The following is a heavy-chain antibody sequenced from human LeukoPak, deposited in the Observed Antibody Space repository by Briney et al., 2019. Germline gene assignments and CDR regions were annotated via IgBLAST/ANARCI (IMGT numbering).Heavy chain of an antibody. CDR1: ELPFTGPT. CDR3: AKDPNPFYDFWSGYK. CDR2: IGGRDDRT. Sequence: PGGPLKLSCPAPELPFTGPTITCPPKPPGKGREWSQIIGGRDDRTYYADSVKGRFTISRDNSKNILYLQMNSLRAEDTAVYYCAKDPNPFYDFWSGYKWGQGTLVTVSS. D-gene: IGHD3-3*01. V-gene: IGHV3-23*01. J-gene: IGHJ4*02.